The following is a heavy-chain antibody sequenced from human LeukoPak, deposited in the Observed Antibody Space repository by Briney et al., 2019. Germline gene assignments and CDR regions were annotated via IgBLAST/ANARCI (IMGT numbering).Heavy chain of an antibody. D-gene: IGHD3-10*01. CDR3: ARPNVGVRGVPTWFDY. V-gene: IGHV3-30*02. Sequence: GGSLRLSCAASGFTFSSYGMHWVRQAPGKGLEWVAFIRYDGSNKYYADSVKGRFTISRDNSKDTLYLQMNSLRAEDTAVYYCARPNVGVRGVPTWFDYWGQGTLVTVSS. CDR1: GFTFSSYG. CDR2: IRYDGSNK. J-gene: IGHJ4*02.